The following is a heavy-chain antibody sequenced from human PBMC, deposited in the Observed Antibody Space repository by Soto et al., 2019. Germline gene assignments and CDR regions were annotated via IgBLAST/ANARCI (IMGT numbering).Heavy chain of an antibody. D-gene: IGHD6-19*01. CDR3: ARRASSGWYVD. J-gene: IGHJ4*02. CDR1: GGSISSYY. CDR2: IYYSGST. V-gene: IGHV4-59*08. Sequence: SETLSLTCTVSGGSISSYYWSWIRQPPGKGLEWIGYIYYSGSTNYNPSLKSRVTISVDTSKNQFSLKLSSVTAADTAVYYCARRASSGWYVDWGQGTLVTVSS.